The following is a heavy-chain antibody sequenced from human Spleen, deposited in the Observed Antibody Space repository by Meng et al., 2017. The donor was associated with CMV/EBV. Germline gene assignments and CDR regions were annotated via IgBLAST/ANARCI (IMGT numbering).Heavy chain of an antibody. CDR1: GGSISSGDYY. J-gene: IGHJ3*02. D-gene: IGHD3-3*01. Sequence: SETLSLTCTVSGGSISSGDYYWSWIRQPPGKGLEWIGYIYYSGSTYYNPSLKSRVTISVDTSKNQFSLKLSSVTAADTAVYYCATNRGFTIFGVVLPTIWGQGTMVTVSS. CDR3: ATNRGFTIFGVVLPTI. CDR2: IYYSGST. V-gene: IGHV4-30-4*08.